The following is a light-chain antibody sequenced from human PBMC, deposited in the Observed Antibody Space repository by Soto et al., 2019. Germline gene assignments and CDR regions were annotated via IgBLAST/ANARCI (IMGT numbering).Light chain of an antibody. V-gene: IGLV2-11*01. CDR2: NVN. J-gene: IGLJ1*01. Sequence: QSALTQPRSVSGSPGQSVTISCTGTSSDVGGYDHVSWYQQYPDRAPKLLIYNVNNRPSGVPDRFSGSKSGNTASLTISRLQIDDEADYYCCSYAGASGYVFGIGTKVTVL. CDR1: SSDVGGYDH. CDR3: CSYAGASGYV.